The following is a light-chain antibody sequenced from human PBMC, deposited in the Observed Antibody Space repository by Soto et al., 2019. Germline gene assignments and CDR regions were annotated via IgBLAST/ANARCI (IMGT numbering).Light chain of an antibody. CDR3: HQTDTIPET. CDR1: QSISTF. Sequence: DIQMTQSPSSLSASVGDRVTITCRASQSISTFLNWYQQKPGKAPKLLIYAASTLQTGVPSRFSGRGSGTDFTLTISNLQPEDFATYYCHQTDTIPETFGQGTKVEIK. J-gene: IGKJ1*01. V-gene: IGKV1-39*01. CDR2: AAS.